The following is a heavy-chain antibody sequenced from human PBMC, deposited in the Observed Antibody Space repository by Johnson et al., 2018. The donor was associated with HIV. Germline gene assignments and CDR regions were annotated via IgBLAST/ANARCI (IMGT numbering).Heavy chain of an antibody. Sequence: QVQLVESGGGVVQPGRSLRLSCAASGFTLSNYGMHWVRQAPGKGLGWVAFISYDGSYKYYSDSVMGRFPISRDNSKNTLYLQLNSLRAEDTAVYYCVSAAQWSGWPPGAFDIWGQGTMVTVSS. D-gene: IGHD6-19*01. J-gene: IGHJ3*02. V-gene: IGHV3-33*05. CDR2: ISYDGSYK. CDR1: GFTLSNYG. CDR3: VSAAQWSGWPPGAFDI.